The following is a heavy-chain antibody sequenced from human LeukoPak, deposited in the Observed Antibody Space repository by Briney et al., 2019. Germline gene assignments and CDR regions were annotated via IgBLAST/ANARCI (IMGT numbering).Heavy chain of an antibody. CDR2: IDPSDSYT. CDR1: GYTFDNYW. V-gene: IGHV5-10-1*01. CDR3: ARQYSGYDYYFDY. Sequence: GESLKISCKGSGYTFDNYWITWVRQMPGKRLEWMGRIDPSDSYTNYNPSFRGHITISADKSSSTAYLHWSSLKASDTAMYFCARQYSGYDYYFDYWGQGILVTVSS. J-gene: IGHJ4*02. D-gene: IGHD5-12*01.